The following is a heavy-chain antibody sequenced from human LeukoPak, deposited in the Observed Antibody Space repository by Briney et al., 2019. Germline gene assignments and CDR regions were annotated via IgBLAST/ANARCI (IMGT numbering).Heavy chain of an antibody. CDR2: IKTNAEGGTT. CDR3: ATSEALNGFDI. CDR1: GFTFSSYE. V-gene: IGHV3-15*01. J-gene: IGHJ3*02. Sequence: PGGSLRLSCAASGFTFSSYEMNWVRQAPGKGLEWIGRIKTNAEGGTTNYAAPVNGRFTISRDDSENTAYLQMNTLKIEDTAVYYCATSEALNGFDIWGQGTMVTVSS.